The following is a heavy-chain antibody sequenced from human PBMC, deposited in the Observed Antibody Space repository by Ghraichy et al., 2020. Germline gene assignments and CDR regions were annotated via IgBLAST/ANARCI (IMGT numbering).Heavy chain of an antibody. D-gene: IGHD2-21*02. J-gene: IGHJ4*02. CDR1: GFTFSSYA. CDR3: ARGSDFLFPPYCGGGDCSFDPYFDY. Sequence: GGSLRLSCAASGFTFSSYAMHWVRQAPGKGLEWVAVISYDGSNKYYADSVKGRFTISRDNSKNTLYLQMNSLRAEDTAVYYCARGSDFLFPPYCGGGDCSFDPYFDYWGQGTLVTVSS. CDR2: ISYDGSNK. V-gene: IGHV3-30-3*01.